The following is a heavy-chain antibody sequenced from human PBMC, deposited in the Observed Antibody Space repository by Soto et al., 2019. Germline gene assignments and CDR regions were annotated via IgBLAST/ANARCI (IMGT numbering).Heavy chain of an antibody. Sequence: VASVKVSCKASGGTFSSYAISWVRQAPGQGLEWMGGIIPIFGTANYAQKFQGRVTITADKSTSTAYMELSSLRSEDTAVYYCARDELDYYDSSGYYGPYYYYGMDLWGQGTTVTVSS. V-gene: IGHV1-69*06. J-gene: IGHJ6*02. CDR2: IIPIFGTA. CDR3: ARDELDYYDSSGYYGPYYYYGMDL. CDR1: GGTFSSYA. D-gene: IGHD3-22*01.